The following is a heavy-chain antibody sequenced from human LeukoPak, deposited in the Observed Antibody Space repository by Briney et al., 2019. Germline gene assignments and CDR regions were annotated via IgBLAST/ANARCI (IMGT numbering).Heavy chain of an antibody. CDR1: GGTFSSYA. D-gene: IGHD5-12*01. J-gene: IGHJ4*02. CDR3: AREAGGGYSGYDPMDY. CDR2: IIPILGIA. V-gene: IGHV1-69*04. Sequence: ASVKVSCKASGGTFSSYAISWVRQAPGQGLEWMGRIIPILGIANYAQKFQGRVTITADKSTSTAYMELSSLRSEDTAVYYCAREAGGGYSGYDPMDYWGQGTLVTVSS.